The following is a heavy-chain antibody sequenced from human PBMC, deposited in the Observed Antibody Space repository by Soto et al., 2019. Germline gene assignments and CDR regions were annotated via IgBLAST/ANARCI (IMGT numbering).Heavy chain of an antibody. CDR1: GFTFSSYS. CDR3: ACYGDPSAYYYYMDV. J-gene: IGHJ6*03. Sequence: EVQLVESGGGLVQPGGSLRLSCAASGFTFSSYSMNWVRQAPGKGLEWVSYISSSSSTIYYADSVKGRFTISRDNAKNSLYLQMNSLRAEDTAVYYYACYGDPSAYYYYMDVWGKGTTVTVSS. CDR2: ISSSSSTI. V-gene: IGHV3-48*01. D-gene: IGHD4-17*01.